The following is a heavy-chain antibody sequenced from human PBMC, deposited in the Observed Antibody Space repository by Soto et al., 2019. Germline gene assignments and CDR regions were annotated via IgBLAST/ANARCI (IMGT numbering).Heavy chain of an antibody. J-gene: IGHJ4*02. D-gene: IGHD3-10*01. V-gene: IGHV3-48*01. CDR3: ARTVLLWFGESVDY. CDR2: ISSSSSTI. CDR1: GFTFSSYS. Sequence: EVQLVESGGGLVQPGGSLRLSCAASGFTFSSYSMNWVRQAPGKGLEWVSYISSSSSTIYYADSVKGRFTISRDNAKNSLYLQMNSPRAEDTAVYCCARTVLLWFGESVDYWGKGTLVTVSS.